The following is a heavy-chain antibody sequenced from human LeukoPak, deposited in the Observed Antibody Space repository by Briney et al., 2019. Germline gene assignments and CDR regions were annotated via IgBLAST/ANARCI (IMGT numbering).Heavy chain of an antibody. CDR2: IYYSGST. D-gene: IGHD1-14*01. CDR3: ARELTGMRAFDI. J-gene: IGHJ3*02. CDR1: GGSISSYY. Sequence: SETLSLTCTVSGGSISSYYWSWIRQPPGKGLEWIGYIYYSGSTNYNPSLKSRVTISVDTSKNQFSLRLSSVTAADTAVYYCARELTGMRAFDIWGQGTMVTVSS. V-gene: IGHV4-59*01.